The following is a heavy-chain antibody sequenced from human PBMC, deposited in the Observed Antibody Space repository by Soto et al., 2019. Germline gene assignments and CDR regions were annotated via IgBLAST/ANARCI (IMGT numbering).Heavy chain of an antibody. Sequence: GGSRRLSCAASGFTFDSPYSHAMSWVRQSPGKGPEWVSTISSNGANTHYAASVQGRSTISKDASRNTVHLHMNSLRADDAATYFCVSWVSAHFDYWGHGTPVTVSS. CDR1: GFTFDSPYSHA. CDR2: ISSNGANT. CDR3: VSWVSAHFDY. V-gene: IGHV3-23*01. D-gene: IGHD2-8*01. J-gene: IGHJ4*01.